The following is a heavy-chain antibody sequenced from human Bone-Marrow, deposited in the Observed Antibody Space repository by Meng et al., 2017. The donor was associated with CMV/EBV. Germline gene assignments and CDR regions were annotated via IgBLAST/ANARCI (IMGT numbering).Heavy chain of an antibody. CDR2: IKQDGSEK. CDR3: AKSLGYCSSTSCFSLDY. D-gene: IGHD2-2*01. CDR1: GFTFSSYW. Sequence: GESLKISCAASGFTFSSYWMSWVRQAPGKGLEWVANIKQDGSEKYYVDSVKGRFTISRDNAKNSLYLQMNSLRAEDTAVYYCAKSLGYCSSTSCFSLDYWGQATLVTVSS. J-gene: IGHJ4*02. V-gene: IGHV3-7*01.